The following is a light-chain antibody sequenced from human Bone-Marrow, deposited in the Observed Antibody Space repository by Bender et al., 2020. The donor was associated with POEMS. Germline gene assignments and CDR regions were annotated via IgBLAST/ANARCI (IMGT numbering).Light chain of an antibody. CDR1: DLGDKY. J-gene: IGLJ2*01. Sequence: SYEVTQPPSVSVSPGQTASITCSGDDLGDKYVAWYQQKPGQSPVLVIYQDTKRPSGIPERFSGSNSGNTATLTISGTQAMDEADYYCQGWESYSVIFGGGTKLTVL. CDR3: QGWESYSVI. CDR2: QDT. V-gene: IGLV3-1*01.